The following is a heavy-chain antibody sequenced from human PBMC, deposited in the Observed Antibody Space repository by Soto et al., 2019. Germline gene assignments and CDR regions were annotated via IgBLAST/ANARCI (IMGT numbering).Heavy chain of an antibody. CDR2: INPNSGGT. Sequence: QVQLVQSGAEVKKPGASVKVSCKASGYTFTGYYMHWVRQAPGQGLEWMGWINPNSGGTNYAQKFQGWVTMTRDTSISTAYMELSRLRSDDTAVYYCARSGRIFGVVAKGCMDVWGQGTTVTVSS. CDR3: ARSGRIFGVVAKGCMDV. CDR1: GYTFTGYY. V-gene: IGHV1-2*04. J-gene: IGHJ6*02. D-gene: IGHD3-3*01.